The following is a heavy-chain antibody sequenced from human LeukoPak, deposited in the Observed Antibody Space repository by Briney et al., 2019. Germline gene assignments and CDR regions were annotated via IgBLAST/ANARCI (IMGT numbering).Heavy chain of an antibody. CDR2: ISYDGSNK. V-gene: IGHV3-30*04. Sequence: PGRSLRLSCAASGFTLSSYAMHWVRQAPGKGLEWVAVISYDGSNKYYADSVKGRFTISRDNSKNTLYLQMNSLRAEDTAVYYCARDGSWRVVVPAAIGRHFDYWGQGTLVTVSS. CDR1: GFTLSSYA. J-gene: IGHJ4*02. CDR3: ARDGSWRVVVPAAIGRHFDY. D-gene: IGHD2-2*01.